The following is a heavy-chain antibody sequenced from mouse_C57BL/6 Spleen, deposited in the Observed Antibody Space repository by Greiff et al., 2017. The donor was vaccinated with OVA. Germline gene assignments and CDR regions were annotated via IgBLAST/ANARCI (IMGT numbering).Heavy chain of an antibody. J-gene: IGHJ2*01. Sequence: VKLQESGAELVKPGASVKLSCKASGYTFTSYWMHWVKQRPGQGLEWIGMIHPNSGSTNYNEKFKSKATLTVDKSSSTAYMQLSSLTSEDSAVYYCARAIYYGNYPGYWGQGTTLTVSS. V-gene: IGHV1-64*01. CDR3: ARAIYYGNYPGY. D-gene: IGHD2-1*01. CDR1: GYTFTSYW. CDR2: IHPNSGST.